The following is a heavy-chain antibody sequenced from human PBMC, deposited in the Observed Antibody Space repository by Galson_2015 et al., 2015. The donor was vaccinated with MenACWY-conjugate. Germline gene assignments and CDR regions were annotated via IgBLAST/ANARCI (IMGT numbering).Heavy chain of an antibody. CDR3: VRGSSGWRGMDI. Sequence: LSLSCAASGFAFSNYCMHWVRQVSGKGLECVSRICAGGISIMYGDSVRGRFTISRDDAENTLYLQMDGLRADDTAVYFCVRGSSGWRGMDIWGQGTTVTASS. J-gene: IGHJ6*02. D-gene: IGHD6-19*01. CDR2: ICAGGISI. CDR1: GFAFSNYC. V-gene: IGHV3-74*03.